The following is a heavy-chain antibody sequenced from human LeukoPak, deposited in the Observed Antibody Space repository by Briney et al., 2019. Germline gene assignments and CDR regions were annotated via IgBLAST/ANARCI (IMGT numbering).Heavy chain of an antibody. J-gene: IGHJ4*02. Sequence: GGSLRLSCAASGFTVSSNYMSWVRQAPGKGLEWVAFIRYDGSNKYYADSVKGRFTISRDNSKNTLYLQMNSLRAEDTAVYYCAKTLDYYGSGTSDYWGQGTLVTVSS. CDR3: AKTLDYYGSGTSDY. CDR1: GFTVSSNY. V-gene: IGHV3-30*02. CDR2: IRYDGSNK. D-gene: IGHD3-10*01.